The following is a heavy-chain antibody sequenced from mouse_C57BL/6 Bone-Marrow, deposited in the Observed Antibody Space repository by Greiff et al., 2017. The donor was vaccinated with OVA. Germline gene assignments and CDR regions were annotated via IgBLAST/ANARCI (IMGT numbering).Heavy chain of an antibody. CDR2: IYPRSGNT. CDR1: GYTLTSYG. V-gene: IGHV1-81*01. J-gene: IGHJ1*03. CDR3: ALTQYFDV. Sequence: VQLQQSGADLARPGASVKLSCKASGYTLTSYGISWVKQRTGQGFEWIGEIYPRSGNTYYNEKFKGKATLTADKSSSTAYMELRSLTSEDSAVYFCALTQYFDVWGTGTTVTVSS. D-gene: IGHD4-1*01.